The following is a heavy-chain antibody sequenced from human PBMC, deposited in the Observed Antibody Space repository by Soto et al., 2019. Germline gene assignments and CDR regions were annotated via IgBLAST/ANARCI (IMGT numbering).Heavy chain of an antibody. Sequence: EVQLVESGGGLVKPGGSLRLSCAASGFTFISYSMNWARQAPGKGLEWGSSIISISSSIYYADSVKGRFTISRDNAKNSLYLQMNSLRAEDTAVYYCARETNRGEDAFDIWGQGTMVTVSS. V-gene: IGHV3-21*01. CDR3: ARETNRGEDAFDI. CDR1: GFTFISYS. CDR2: IISISSSI. D-gene: IGHD3-10*01. J-gene: IGHJ3*02.